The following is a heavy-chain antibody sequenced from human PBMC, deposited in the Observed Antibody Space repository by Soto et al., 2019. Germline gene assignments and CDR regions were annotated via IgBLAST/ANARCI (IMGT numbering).Heavy chain of an antibody. CDR1: GGTFSSYA. CDR3: ARLYYGSGSYYNVAPTYYYYYGMDV. V-gene: IGHV1-69*06. Sequence: SVKVSCKASGGTFSSYAMSWVRQAPGQGLEWMGGIIPIFGTANYAQKFQGRVTITADKSTSTAYMELSSLRSEDTAVYYCARLYYGSGSYYNVAPTYYYYYGMDVWGQGTTVTVSS. D-gene: IGHD3-10*01. J-gene: IGHJ6*02. CDR2: IIPIFGTA.